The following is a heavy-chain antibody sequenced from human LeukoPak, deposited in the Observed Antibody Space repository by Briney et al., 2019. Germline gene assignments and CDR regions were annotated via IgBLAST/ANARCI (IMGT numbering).Heavy chain of an antibody. CDR2: INHSGST. J-gene: IGHJ4*02. CDR3: ASGACDSRDYYFYY. Sequence: SETLSLTCAVYGGSFSGYYRSCLRQPPGKGLEWIGEINHSGSTNYNPSLKSRVTISVDTSKNQFSLKLSSLTTADTAVYYCASGACDSRDYYFYYWGQGTLVTVSS. V-gene: IGHV4-34*01. CDR1: GGSFSGYY. D-gene: IGHD3-22*01.